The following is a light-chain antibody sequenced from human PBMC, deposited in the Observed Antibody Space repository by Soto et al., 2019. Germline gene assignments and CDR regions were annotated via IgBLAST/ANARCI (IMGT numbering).Light chain of an antibody. J-gene: IGLJ3*02. Sequence: QSVLTQPPSVSGAPGQRVTISCTGSSSSIGAGYDVHWYQQLPGTAPKLLIYGNSNRPSGVPDRFSGSKSGTSASLAITGLQAEDEADYYCQSYDSVLSGSLFGGGTQLTVL. CDR2: GNS. V-gene: IGLV1-40*01. CDR1: SSSIGAGYD. CDR3: QSYDSVLSGSL.